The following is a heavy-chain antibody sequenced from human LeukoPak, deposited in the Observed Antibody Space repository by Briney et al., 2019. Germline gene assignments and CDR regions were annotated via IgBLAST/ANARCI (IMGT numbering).Heavy chain of an antibody. CDR2: INPSGGST. D-gene: IGHD4-23*01. CDR1: GYTFTSYY. CDR3: ARDDYGGNHPGGDFDY. Sequence: GASVKVSCKASGYTFTSYYMHWVRQAPGQGLEWMGIINPSGGSTSYAQKFQGRVTMTRDTSTSTVYMELSSLRSEDTAVYYCARDDYGGNHPGGDFDYWGQGTLVTVSS. J-gene: IGHJ4*02. V-gene: IGHV1-46*01.